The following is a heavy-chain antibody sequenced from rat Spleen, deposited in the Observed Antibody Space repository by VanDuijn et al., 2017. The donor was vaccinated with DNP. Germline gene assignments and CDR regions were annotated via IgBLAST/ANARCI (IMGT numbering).Heavy chain of an antibody. CDR1: GFTFSDYY. CDR3: VGRPPPTRGPFDY. CDR2: ISYDGSST. V-gene: IGHV5-29*01. Sequence: EVQLVESDGGLVQPGRSLKLSCAASGFTFSDYYMAWVRQAPTKGLEWVATISYDGSSTYYRDSVKGRFTISRDNAKRTLYLQMDSLRSEDTATYYCVGRPPPTRGPFDYWGQGVTVTVSS. J-gene: IGHJ2*01. D-gene: IGHD1-4*01.